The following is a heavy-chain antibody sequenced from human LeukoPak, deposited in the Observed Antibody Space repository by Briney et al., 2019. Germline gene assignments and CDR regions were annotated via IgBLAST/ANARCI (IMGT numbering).Heavy chain of an antibody. V-gene: IGHV3-23*01. CDR2: ISGSGGST. J-gene: IGHJ4*02. CDR3: AKDSPYYDILTGRGPSED. Sequence: GGSLRLSCAVSGFTFSSYAMSWVRQAPGKGLEWVSAISGSGGSTYYADSVKGRFTISRDNSKNTLYLQMNSLRAEDTAVYYCAKDSPYYDILTGRGPSEDWGQGTLVTVSS. D-gene: IGHD3-9*01. CDR1: GFTFSSYA.